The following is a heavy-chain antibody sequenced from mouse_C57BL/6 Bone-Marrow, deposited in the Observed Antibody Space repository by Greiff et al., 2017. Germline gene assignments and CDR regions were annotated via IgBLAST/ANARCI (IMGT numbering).Heavy chain of an antibody. V-gene: IGHV1-80*01. D-gene: IGHD1-1*01. J-gene: IGHJ4*01. CDR3: ARGAQYYGSSLYAMDY. CDR2: IYPGDGDT. CDR1: VYAFSSYW. Sequence: QVQLQQSGAELVKPGASVKISCKASVYAFSSYWMNWVKQRPGTGLEWIGQIYPGDGDTNYNGKFKGKATLTADKSSSTAYMQLSSLTSEDSAIYFCARGAQYYGSSLYAMDYWGQGTSVTVSS.